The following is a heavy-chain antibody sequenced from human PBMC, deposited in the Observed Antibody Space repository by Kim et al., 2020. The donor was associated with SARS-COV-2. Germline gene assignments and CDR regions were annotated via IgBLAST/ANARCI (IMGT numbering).Heavy chain of an antibody. J-gene: IGHJ4*02. D-gene: IGHD2-21*01. CDR2: ISSSGSTI. CDR3: ARALLWVGLSILHWQYYFDY. Sequence: GGSLRLSCAASGFTFSSYEMNWVRQAPGKGLEWVSYISSSGSTIYYADSVKGRFTISRDNAKNSLYLQMNSLRAEDTAVYYCARALLWVGLSILHWQYYFDYWGQGTLVTVSS. CDR1: GFTFSSYE. V-gene: IGHV3-48*03.